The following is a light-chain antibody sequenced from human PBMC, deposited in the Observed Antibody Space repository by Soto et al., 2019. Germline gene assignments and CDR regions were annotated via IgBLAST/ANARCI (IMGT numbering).Light chain of an antibody. J-gene: IGKJ4*01. Sequence: EIVLTQSPATLSLSPGERATLSCRASQSVSSYLAWYQQKPGQAPRLLIYDASNRATGIPARFSGSGSGTDFTLNISSLEPEDFAVYYCQQRSNWITFGGGTKVEIK. CDR1: QSVSSY. CDR3: QQRSNWIT. CDR2: DAS. V-gene: IGKV3-11*01.